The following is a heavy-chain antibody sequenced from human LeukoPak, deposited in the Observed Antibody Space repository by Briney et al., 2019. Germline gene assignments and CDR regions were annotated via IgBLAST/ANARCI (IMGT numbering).Heavy chain of an antibody. V-gene: IGHV1-8*01. J-gene: IGHJ4*02. Sequence: ASVKVSCKASGYTFTSYDINWVRQATGQGLEWMGWMNANSGNTGYAQKFQGRVTMTRNTSISTAYMELSSLRSEDTAVYYCARAGYSYGHDNGYYFDYWGQGTLVTVST. CDR1: GYTFTSYD. CDR3: ARAGYSYGHDNGYYFDY. CDR2: MNANSGNT. D-gene: IGHD5-18*01.